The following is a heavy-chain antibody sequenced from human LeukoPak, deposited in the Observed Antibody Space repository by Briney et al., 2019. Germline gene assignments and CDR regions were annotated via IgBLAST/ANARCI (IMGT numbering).Heavy chain of an antibody. D-gene: IGHD5-12*01. CDR2: ISWNSDTI. Sequence: GGSLSLSCAVSGFTFDDYAMHWVRPVPGKGLEWVSHISWNSDTIGYADSVKGRFTISRDNAKNSLYLQMNSLRAEDTALYYCITNGGGDSGYGNLDYWGQGTLVTVSS. CDR3: ITNGGGDSGYGNLDY. CDR1: GFTFDDYA. V-gene: IGHV3-9*01. J-gene: IGHJ4*02.